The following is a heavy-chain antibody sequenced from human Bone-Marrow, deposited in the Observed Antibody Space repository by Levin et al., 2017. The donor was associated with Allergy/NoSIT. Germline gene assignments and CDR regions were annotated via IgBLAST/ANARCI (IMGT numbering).Heavy chain of an antibody. J-gene: IGHJ6*02. D-gene: IGHD3-3*01. CDR3: AREEIYDFCMDV. CDR2: IWYDGSYK. V-gene: IGHV3-33*01. Sequence: PGGSLRLSCVASGFTFSSFGMHWVRQAPGKGLEWVAVIWYDGSYKYYGDFVKGRFTISRDNLKHTVDLEMNSLRVEDTAVYYCAREEIYDFCMDVWGQGTTVTVSS. CDR1: GFTFSSFG.